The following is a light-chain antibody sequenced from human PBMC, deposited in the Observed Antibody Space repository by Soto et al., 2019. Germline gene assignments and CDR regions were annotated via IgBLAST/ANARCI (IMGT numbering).Light chain of an antibody. V-gene: IGKV1-5*01. J-gene: IGKJ1*01. Sequence: DIQLTQSPSTLSASVGDGVTLTCLASQTISFWLAWYQQKPGKAPKLLIYDASSLQSGVPSRFSGSGSGAEFTLTISSLQPDDFATYYCQQYDSFWWTFGQGTKVDI. CDR1: QTISFW. CDR3: QQYDSFWWT. CDR2: DAS.